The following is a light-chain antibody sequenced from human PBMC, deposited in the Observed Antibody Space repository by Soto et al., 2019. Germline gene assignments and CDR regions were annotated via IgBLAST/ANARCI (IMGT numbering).Light chain of an antibody. CDR2: DVS. V-gene: IGLV2-14*01. Sequence: SALTHPASVSGSPGQSITISCTGTSSDVGGYDYVSWYQQHPGEGPKLMIYDVSNRPSGVSNRFSGSKSGNTASLTISGLQAEDEADYYCSSYTSSSTYVFGSGTKVTVL. CDR3: SSYTSSSTYV. J-gene: IGLJ1*01. CDR1: SSDVGGYDY.